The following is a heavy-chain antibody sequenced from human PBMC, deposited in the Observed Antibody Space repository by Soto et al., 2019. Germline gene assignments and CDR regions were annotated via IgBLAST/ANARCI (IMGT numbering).Heavy chain of an antibody. CDR3: ARSVRITIFGVVPPFDY. J-gene: IGHJ4*02. V-gene: IGHV4-61*01. CDR2: VYYTGRT. CDR1: GGSFKSGSYY. Sequence: SETLSLTCTVSGGSFKSGSYYWSWARQPPGKGLEWIGYVYYTGRTSYSPSLKSRVTISADTSKNQFSLKLSSVTAADTAVYYCARSVRITIFGVVPPFDYWGQGTLVTVSS. D-gene: IGHD3-3*01.